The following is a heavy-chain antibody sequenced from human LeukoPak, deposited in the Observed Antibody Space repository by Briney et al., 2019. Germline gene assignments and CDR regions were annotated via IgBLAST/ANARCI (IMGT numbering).Heavy chain of an antibody. Sequence: SETLSLTCTVSGGSISSGSHYWGWIRQAPGKGLEWIGNIYYRGGTYYNPSLKSRVTMSVDTSKNQFSLKLSSVTAADTAVYYCARRDYSGSYFDYWGQGTLVTVSS. CDR2: IYYRGGT. V-gene: IGHV4-39*01. CDR3: ARRDYSGSYFDY. CDR1: GGSISSGSHY. D-gene: IGHD1-26*01. J-gene: IGHJ4*02.